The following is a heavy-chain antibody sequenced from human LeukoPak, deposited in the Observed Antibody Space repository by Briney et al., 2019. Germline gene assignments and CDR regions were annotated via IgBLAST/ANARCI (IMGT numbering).Heavy chain of an antibody. J-gene: IGHJ6*03. CDR2: IWYDGSNK. CDR3: ARDSQLPYYYYYMDV. Sequence: GGALRLFCAASGKTSSNYGVYRLREALAKGKEWVAVIWYDGSNKYYADSVKGRFTISRDNSKNTLYLQMNSLRAEDTAVYYCARDSQLPYYYYYMDVWGKGTTVTVSS. CDR1: GKTSSNYG. D-gene: IGHD4-23*01. V-gene: IGHV3-33*01.